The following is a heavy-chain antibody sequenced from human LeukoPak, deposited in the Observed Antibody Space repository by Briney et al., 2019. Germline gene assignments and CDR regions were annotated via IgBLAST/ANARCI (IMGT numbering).Heavy chain of an antibody. CDR2: ISSSGSTI. V-gene: IGHV3-48*03. CDR3: ARGLRPMAGYYYYGMDV. D-gene: IGHD4-17*01. J-gene: IGHJ6*02. CDR1: GFTFSSYE. Sequence: PGGSLRLSCAASGFTFSSYEMNWVRPAPGKGLEWDSYISSSGSTIYYADSVKGRLTISRDNAKNSLYLEMNSLRAEDTAVYYCARGLRPMAGYYYYGMDVWGQGTTVTVSS.